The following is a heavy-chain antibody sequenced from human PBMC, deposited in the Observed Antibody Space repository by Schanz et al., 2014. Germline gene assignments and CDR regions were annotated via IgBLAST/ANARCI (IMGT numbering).Heavy chain of an antibody. J-gene: IGHJ6*02. V-gene: IGHV3-23*01. CDR1: GFTFSSYA. CDR3: AKRMGYCSGGTCYDYYYYGLDV. CDR2: LSGSGGST. D-gene: IGHD2-15*01. Sequence: EVQLLESGGGLVQPGGSLRLSCAASGFTFSSYAMSWVRQAPGKGLEWVSALSGSGGSTYYADSVKGRFTISRDNSENTLYLQMNSLSADDTAVFYCAKRMGYCSGGTCYDYYYYGLDVWGQGTTVTVSS.